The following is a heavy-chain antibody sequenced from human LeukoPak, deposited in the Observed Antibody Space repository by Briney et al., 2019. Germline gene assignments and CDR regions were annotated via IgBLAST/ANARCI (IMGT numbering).Heavy chain of an antibody. V-gene: IGHV3-53*01. CDR2: IYSGGST. D-gene: IGHD5-18*01. CDR3: ARIGDTAMFMDV. J-gene: IGHJ6*03. CDR1: GFTVSSNY. Sequence: GGSLRLSCAASGFTVSSNYMSWVRQAPGKGLEWVSVIYSGGSTYYADSVKGRFTISRDNAKNSLYLQMNSLRAEDTAVYYCARIGDTAMFMDVWGKGTTVTVSS.